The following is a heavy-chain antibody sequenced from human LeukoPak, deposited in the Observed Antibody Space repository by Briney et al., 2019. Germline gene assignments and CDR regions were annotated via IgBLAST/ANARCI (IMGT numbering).Heavy chain of an antibody. J-gene: IGHJ4*02. Sequence: ASVKVSCKVSGYTLTELSMHWVRQAPGKGLEWMGGFDPEDGETIYAQKFQGRVTMTEDTSTDTAYMELSSLRSEDTAVYYCATIHSGYISFDYWGQGTLVTVSS. CDR2: FDPEDGET. D-gene: IGHD5-12*01. CDR1: GYTLTELS. CDR3: ATIHSGYISFDY. V-gene: IGHV1-24*01.